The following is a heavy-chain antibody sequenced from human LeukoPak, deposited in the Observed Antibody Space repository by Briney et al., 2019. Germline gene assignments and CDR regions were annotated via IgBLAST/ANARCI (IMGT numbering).Heavy chain of an antibody. CDR3: AGDLYDFWSGYYDVYYFDY. Sequence: SETLSLTCTVSGGSISSSSYYWGWIRQPPGKGLEWIGSIYYSGSTYYNPSLKSRVTISVDTSKNQFSLKLGSVTAADTAVYYCAGDLYDFWSGYYDVYYFDYWGQGTLVTVSS. D-gene: IGHD3-3*01. V-gene: IGHV4-39*07. J-gene: IGHJ4*02. CDR2: IYYSGST. CDR1: GGSISSSSYY.